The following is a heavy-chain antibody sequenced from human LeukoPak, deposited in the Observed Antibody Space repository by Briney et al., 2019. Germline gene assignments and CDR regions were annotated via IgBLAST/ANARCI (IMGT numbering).Heavy chain of an antibody. J-gene: IGHJ4*02. CDR1: GFTFSTSA. CDR2: INSISSHI. CDR3: TRDPVPWLRKGYFDH. Sequence: TGGSLRLSCAASGFTFSTSAMSWVRQVPGQGPQWVSSINSISSHIYYAASVRGRFTISRDNARNSVYLQMNSLSAEDTAVYYCTRDPVPWLRKGYFDHWGQGTLVTVSS. V-gene: IGHV3-21*01. D-gene: IGHD5-12*01.